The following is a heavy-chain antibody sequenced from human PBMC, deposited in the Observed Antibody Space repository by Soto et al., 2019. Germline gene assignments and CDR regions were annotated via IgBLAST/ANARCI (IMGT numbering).Heavy chain of an antibody. CDR1: GFTFSSYS. D-gene: IGHD6-19*01. CDR2: ISSSSSTI. V-gene: IGHV3-48*02. CDR3: AREAGTWHLPLNWFDP. J-gene: IGHJ5*02. Sequence: GGSLRLSCAASGFTFSSYSMNWVRQDPGKGLEWVSYISSSSSTIYYADSVKGRFTISRDNAKNSLYLQMNSLRDEDTAVYYCAREAGTWHLPLNWFDPWGQGTLVTVSS.